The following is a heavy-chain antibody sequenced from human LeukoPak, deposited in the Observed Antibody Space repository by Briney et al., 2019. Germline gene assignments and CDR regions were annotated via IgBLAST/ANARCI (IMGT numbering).Heavy chain of an antibody. J-gene: IGHJ4*02. Sequence: SETLSLTCTVSGGSISSSSYYWGWIRQPPGKGLEWIGSIYYSGSTYYNPSLKSRVTISVDASKNQFSLKLSSVTAADTAVYYCARQVFDIVVVAAAREGTGCFDYWAREPWSPSPQ. CDR1: GGSISSSSYY. CDR3: ARQVFDIVVVAAAREGTGCFDY. CDR2: IYYSGST. V-gene: IGHV4-39*01. D-gene: IGHD2-15*01.